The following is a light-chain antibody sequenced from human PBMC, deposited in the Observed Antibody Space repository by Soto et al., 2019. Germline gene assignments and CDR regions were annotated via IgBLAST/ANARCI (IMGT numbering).Light chain of an antibody. CDR3: QKFSAVPT. V-gene: IGKV1-27*01. CDR2: AAS. J-gene: IGKJ4*01. CDR1: QAIYNY. Sequence: DIQMTQYPSSMYASVGDRVTITCRASQAIYNYLAWYQQKPGNVPTLLISAASPVQSGVPSRFSGSGSGTDFTLTISSLQPEDVATYYCQKFSAVPTFGGGTKVEI.